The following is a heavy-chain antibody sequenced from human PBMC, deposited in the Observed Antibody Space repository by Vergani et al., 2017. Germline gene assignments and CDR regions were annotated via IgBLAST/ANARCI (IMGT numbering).Heavy chain of an antibody. V-gene: IGHV3-20*04. J-gene: IGHJ4*02. CDR2: VKWNGDSS. CDR3: ARRGSGNTYYFDY. D-gene: IGHD3-10*01. CDR1: GFTFGDYD. Sequence: EVQLVESGGGVVRPGGSLRLSCAASGFTFGDYDMNWVRQAPGKGLEWVSRVKWNGDSSVYADSVKGRFTISRDNAKNSLYLRMTSLRAEDTAFYYCARRGSGNTYYFDYWGQGALVTVSS.